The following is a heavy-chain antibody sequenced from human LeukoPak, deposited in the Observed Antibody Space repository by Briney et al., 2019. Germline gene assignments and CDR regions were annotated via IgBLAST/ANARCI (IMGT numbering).Heavy chain of an antibody. D-gene: IGHD4-11*01. V-gene: IGHV4-59*08. CDR1: GASISSYY. CDR3: ARHYSTDPFDY. J-gene: IGHJ4*02. CDR2: ISHSRNT. Sequence: SESLSLTRTVSGASISSYYWSWIRQPPGKGLEWVACISHSRNTNYNPSLKTRVTISADTSKSQISLRLSSVTAADTATYYCARHYSTDPFDYWGQGTPVTVSS.